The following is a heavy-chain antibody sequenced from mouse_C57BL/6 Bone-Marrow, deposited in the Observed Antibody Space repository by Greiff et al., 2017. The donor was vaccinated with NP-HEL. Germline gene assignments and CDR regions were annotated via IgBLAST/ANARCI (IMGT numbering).Heavy chain of an antibody. CDR2: ISDGGSYT. D-gene: IGHD1-1*02. V-gene: IGHV5-4*01. J-gene: IGHJ2*01. Sequence: EVKVVESGGGLVKPGGSLKLSCAASGFTFSSYAMSWVRQTPEKRLEWVATISDGGSYTYYPDNVKGRFTISRDNAKNNLYLQMSHLKSEDTAMYYCARDNYDFDYWGQGTTLTVSS. CDR3: ARDNYDFDY. CDR1: GFTFSSYA.